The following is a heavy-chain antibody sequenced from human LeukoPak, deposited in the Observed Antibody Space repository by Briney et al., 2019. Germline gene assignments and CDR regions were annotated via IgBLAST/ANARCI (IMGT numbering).Heavy chain of an antibody. J-gene: IGHJ4*02. CDR2: INHSGST. CDR1: GGSFSGYY. Sequence: PSETLSLTCAVYGGSFSGYYWSWIRQPPGKGLEWIGEINHSGSTNYNPSLKRRGTLSVDTSKNQFSLKLSSVTAADTAVYYCARGGYYFDYWGQGTLVTVSS. V-gene: IGHV4-34*01. CDR3: ARGGYYFDY.